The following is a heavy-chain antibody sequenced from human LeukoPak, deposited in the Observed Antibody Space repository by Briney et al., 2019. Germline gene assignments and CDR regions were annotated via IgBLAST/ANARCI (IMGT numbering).Heavy chain of an antibody. CDR1: GYTFTSYY. CDR2: INPNNGGT. CDR3: ARDSRVTNGDY. J-gene: IGHJ4*02. D-gene: IGHD3-10*01. Sequence: ASVKVSCKASGYTFTSYYMHWVRQAPGQGLEWMGLINPNNGGTSYAQKFQGRVSMTRDTSINTAYMELSRLRSDDTAVYFCARDSRVTNGDYWGQGTLVTVSS. V-gene: IGHV1-2*02.